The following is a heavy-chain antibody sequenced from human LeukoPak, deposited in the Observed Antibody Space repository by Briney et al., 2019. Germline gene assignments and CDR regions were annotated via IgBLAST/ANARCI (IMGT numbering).Heavy chain of an antibody. CDR3: ARKYSGTNPFDY. D-gene: IGHD1-26*01. J-gene: IGHJ4*02. CDR1: GFTFSSYA. CDR2: ISGSGGTT. Sequence: GGSLRLSCAASGFTFSSYAMSWVRQAPGKGLQWVSAISGSGGTTYYADSVKGRFTISRDNSKNTLYLQMNSLRAEDTALYYCARKYSGTNPFDYWGQGTLVTVSS. V-gene: IGHV3-23*01.